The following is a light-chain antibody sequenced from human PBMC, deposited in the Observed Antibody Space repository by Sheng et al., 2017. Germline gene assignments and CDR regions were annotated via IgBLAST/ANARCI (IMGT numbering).Light chain of an antibody. CDR2: GAS. CDR3: QQSYSTPYT. V-gene: IGKV1-39*01. J-gene: IGKJ2*01. Sequence: DIQMTQSPSSLSASVGERVTITCRASQSISTYLNWYQQKPGKAPNLLIYGASSLQSGVPSRFSGSGSGTDFTLTISSLQPGDFATYYCQQSYSTPYTFGRGTKMEIK. CDR1: QSISTY.